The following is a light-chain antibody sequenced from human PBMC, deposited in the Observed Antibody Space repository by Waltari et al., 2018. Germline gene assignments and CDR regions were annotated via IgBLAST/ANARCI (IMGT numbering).Light chain of an antibody. CDR1: QSIKNW. CDR2: KAS. V-gene: IGKV1-5*03. CDR3: LQYSDYPRT. Sequence: DIQMTQSPSILSASEGDRVTITCRASQSIKNWLAWYQQKPGKAPNFLIDKASHLEGGVPSRFSGSGSGTEFTLTISSLQPDDFATYYCLQYSDYPRTFGQGTKVEVK. J-gene: IGKJ1*01.